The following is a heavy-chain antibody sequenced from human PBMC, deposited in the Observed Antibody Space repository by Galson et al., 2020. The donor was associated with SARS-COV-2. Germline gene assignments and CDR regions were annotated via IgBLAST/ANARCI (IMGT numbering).Heavy chain of an antibody. D-gene: IGHD3-3*01. CDR2: IYHSGST. J-gene: IGHJ4*02. CDR3: ARRYYDFWSGTGSYYFDY. CDR1: GYSISSGYY. Sequence: SETLSLTCAVSGYSISSGYYWGWIRQPPGKGLAWIGSIYHSGSTYYNPSLKSRVTISVDTSKNQFSLKLSSVTAADTAVYYCARRYYDFWSGTGSYYFDYWGQGTLVTVSS. V-gene: IGHV4-38-2*01.